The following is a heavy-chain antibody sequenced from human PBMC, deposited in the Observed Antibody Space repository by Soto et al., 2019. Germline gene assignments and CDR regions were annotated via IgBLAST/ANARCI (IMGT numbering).Heavy chain of an antibody. Sequence: ASVKVSCKASGYTFTSYAMHWVRQAPGQRLEWMGWINAGNGNTKYSQKFQGRVTITRDTSASTAYMELSSLRSEDTAVYYCARELGDLPIFDYWGQGTLVTVPS. CDR3: ARELGDLPIFDY. CDR1: GYTFTSYA. CDR2: INAGNGNT. D-gene: IGHD3-16*01. V-gene: IGHV1-3*01. J-gene: IGHJ4*02.